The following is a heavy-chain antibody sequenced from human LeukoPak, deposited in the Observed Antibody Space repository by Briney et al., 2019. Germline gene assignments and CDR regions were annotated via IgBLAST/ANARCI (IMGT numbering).Heavy chain of an antibody. CDR1: GFTLSTYW. D-gene: IGHD3-16*01. J-gene: IGHJ4*02. CDR3: ASWGAGGNS. CDR2: INPDGSGK. Sequence: GGSLTLSCEASGFTLSTYWMNWVRQLPGKGLDWVANINPDGSGKRYVDSVKGRFTIARDNADNSLSLQMNSLRAEDTGVYYCASWGAGGNSWGQGILVTVSS. V-gene: IGHV3-7*01.